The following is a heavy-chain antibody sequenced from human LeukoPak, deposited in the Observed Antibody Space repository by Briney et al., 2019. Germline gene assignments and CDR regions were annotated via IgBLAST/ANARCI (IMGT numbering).Heavy chain of an antibody. CDR2: ISYDGSNK. CDR3: AKDGWEYDILTGYFDY. Sequence: GGSLRLSCAASGFTFSSYGMHWVRQTPGKGLEWVAVISYDGSNKYYADSVKGRFTISRDSSKNTLYLQMNSLRAEDTAVYYCAKDGWEYDILTGYFDYWGQGTLVTVSS. V-gene: IGHV3-30*18. CDR1: GFTFSSYG. D-gene: IGHD3-9*01. J-gene: IGHJ4*02.